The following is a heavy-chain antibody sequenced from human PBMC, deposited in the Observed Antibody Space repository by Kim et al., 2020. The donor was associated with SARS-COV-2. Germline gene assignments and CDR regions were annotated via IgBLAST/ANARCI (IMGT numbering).Heavy chain of an antibody. J-gene: IGHJ3*02. CDR3: ARDRSGSYYKTIVAFDI. D-gene: IGHD1-26*01. CDR1: GDSIRSYY. Sequence: SETLSLTCTVSGDSIRSYYWIWIRRPPGKGLECIGYIYYSGRTTYSPSLEGRVTISIDTSKNQLSLKLSSVTAADTAVYFCARDRSGSYYKTIVAFDIWGQGTMVTVSS. V-gene: IGHV4-59*01. CDR2: IYYSGRT.